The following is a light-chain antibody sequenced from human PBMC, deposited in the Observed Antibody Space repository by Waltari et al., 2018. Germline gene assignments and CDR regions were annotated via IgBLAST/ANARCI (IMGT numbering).Light chain of an antibody. V-gene: IGLV2-11*01. J-gene: IGLJ1*01. CDR3: CSYAGSYTGV. Sequence: QSALTQPRSVSGSPGQSVTISCTGTSSDVGGYNYVSWYQQHPGKAPKLMIYDVSKRPSGFPDRFSGPKSGNTAFLTISGLQAEDEADYYCCSYAGSYTGVFGTGTTVTVL. CDR2: DVS. CDR1: SSDVGGYNY.